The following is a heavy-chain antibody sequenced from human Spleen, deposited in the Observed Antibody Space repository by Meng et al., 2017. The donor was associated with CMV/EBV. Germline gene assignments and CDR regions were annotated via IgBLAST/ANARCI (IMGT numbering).Heavy chain of an antibody. CDR2: ISGSGRSI. J-gene: IGHJ5*02. CDR3: ATRDGYT. V-gene: IGHV3-48*04. Sequence: GESLKISCAASGFTFSSYSMTWIRQAPGKRLEWVSYISGSGRSIYYADSVKGRFTISRDNAKRSLYLQMNSLTAEDTAVYYCATRDGYTWGQGTLVTVSS. D-gene: IGHD5-24*01. CDR1: GFTFSSYS.